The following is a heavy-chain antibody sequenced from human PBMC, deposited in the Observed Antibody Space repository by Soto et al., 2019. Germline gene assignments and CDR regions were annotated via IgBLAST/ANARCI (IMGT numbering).Heavy chain of an antibody. CDR3: AITHLRFGEHHY. Sequence: QVQLVQSGAEVKKPGASVKVSCKASGYTFTSYDINWVLQATVQGLEWMGWMNPNSGNTGYAQKFQGRVTMTRNTYISTAYMELSSLRSEDTAVYYCAITHLRFGEHHYWGQGTLVTVSS. CDR1: GYTFTSYD. D-gene: IGHD3-10*01. CDR2: MNPNSGNT. J-gene: IGHJ4*02. V-gene: IGHV1-8*01.